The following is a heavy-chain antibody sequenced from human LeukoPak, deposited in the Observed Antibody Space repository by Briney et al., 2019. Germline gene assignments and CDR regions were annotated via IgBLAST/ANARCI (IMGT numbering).Heavy chain of an antibody. D-gene: IGHD1-14*01. Sequence: GRSLRLSCAASGFTFSSYGMHWVRQAPGKGLEWVAVISYDGSTKYFADSVKGRFTIYRDNSRNTLSLQMDSLRAEDTAVYYCAKLDHGGQSGGYYYKGMDVWGQGTTVTVSS. J-gene: IGHJ6*02. CDR1: GFTFSSYG. CDR3: AKLDHGGQSGGYYYKGMDV. V-gene: IGHV3-30*18. CDR2: ISYDGSTK.